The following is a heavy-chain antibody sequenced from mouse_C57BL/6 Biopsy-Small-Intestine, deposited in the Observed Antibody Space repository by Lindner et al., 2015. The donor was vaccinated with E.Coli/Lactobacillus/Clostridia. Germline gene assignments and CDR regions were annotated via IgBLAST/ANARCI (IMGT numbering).Heavy chain of an antibody. J-gene: IGHJ3*01. CDR3: ARPFEHGSSYKAWFAY. Sequence: VQLQESGPELVKPGASVKISCKTSGYSFTGYYMNWVKQSPEKSLVWIGEINPSTGGTTYSQKFKGKATMTVDKSSNTAYMELKSLTSEDSAVYYCARPFEHGSSYKAWFAYWGQGTLVTVA. V-gene: IGHV1-42*01. D-gene: IGHD1-1*01. CDR2: INPSTGGT. CDR1: GYSFTGYY.